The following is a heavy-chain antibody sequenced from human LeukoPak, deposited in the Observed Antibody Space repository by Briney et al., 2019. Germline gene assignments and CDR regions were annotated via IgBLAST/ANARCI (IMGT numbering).Heavy chain of an antibody. Sequence: ASVKVSCKASGYTFTSYGISWVRQAPGQGLEWMGWISAYNGNTNYAQKLQGRVTMTTDTSTSTAYTELRSLRSDDTAVYYCAREWGVVVAATLYGMDVWGQGTTVTVSS. J-gene: IGHJ6*02. D-gene: IGHD2-15*01. CDR2: ISAYNGNT. V-gene: IGHV1-18*01. CDR1: GYTFTSYG. CDR3: AREWGVVVAATLYGMDV.